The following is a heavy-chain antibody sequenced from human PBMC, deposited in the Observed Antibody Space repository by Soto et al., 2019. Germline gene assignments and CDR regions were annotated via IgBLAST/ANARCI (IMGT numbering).Heavy chain of an antibody. V-gene: IGHV5-51*01. CDR1: GYXFTTYW. J-gene: IGHJ4*02. CDR2: LYAGYSDT. D-gene: IGHD2-15*01. Sequence: EXLKISGKSSGYXFTTYWLAWVRHMPGKGLECMGVLYAGYSDTRYSPSFQGHVTISVDKSVNTAYLQLSSLRASDTATYYFESLNYCFGGTCSPHYFDYWGQGTLVTVSS. CDR3: ESLNYCFGGTCSPHYFDY.